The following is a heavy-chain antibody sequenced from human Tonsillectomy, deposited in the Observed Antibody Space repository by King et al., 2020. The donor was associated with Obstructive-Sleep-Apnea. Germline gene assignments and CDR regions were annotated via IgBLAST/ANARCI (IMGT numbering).Heavy chain of an antibody. V-gene: IGHV3-23*04. Sequence: VQLVESGGGLVQPGGSLRLSCRASGFTFSNYAMSWVRQAPGKGLEWVAGISVSGGGTYYADSVKGRFTISRDNFKKTLYLQMNSLRADDPAAYYCATTARGDYDYYGLDVWGQGTTVIVSS. CDR2: ISVSGGGT. J-gene: IGHJ6*02. D-gene: IGHD4/OR15-4a*01. CDR3: ATTARGDYDYYGLDV. CDR1: GFTFSNYA.